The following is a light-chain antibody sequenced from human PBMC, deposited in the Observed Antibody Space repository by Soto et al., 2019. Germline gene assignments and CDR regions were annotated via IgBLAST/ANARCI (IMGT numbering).Light chain of an antibody. CDR2: GNS. CDR1: SSNIGAGYD. CDR3: WSYDSSLSGWV. Sequence: QSVLTQPPSVSGAPGQRVTISCTGSSSNIGAGYDVYWYQQLPGTAPKLLIYGNSNRPSGVPDRFSGSKSGTSASLAITGLQAEDEADYYCWSYDSSLSGWVFGGGTKLTVL. V-gene: IGLV1-40*01. J-gene: IGLJ3*02.